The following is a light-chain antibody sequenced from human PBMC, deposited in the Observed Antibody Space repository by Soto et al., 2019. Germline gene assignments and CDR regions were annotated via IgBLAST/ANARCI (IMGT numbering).Light chain of an antibody. CDR2: KAS. CDR3: QQYNSYPRT. Sequence: DIQMTQSPSTLSASVGDRVTITCRASQRISTWLAWYQQKPGKAPTLLIYKASSFESGVPSRFSGSGSWTEFTLTISSLQPDECATYFCQQYNSYPRTFGQGTKLEIK. V-gene: IGKV1-5*03. J-gene: IGKJ2*01. CDR1: QRISTW.